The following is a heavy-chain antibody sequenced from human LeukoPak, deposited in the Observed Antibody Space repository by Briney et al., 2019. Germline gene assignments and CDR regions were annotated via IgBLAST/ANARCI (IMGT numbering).Heavy chain of an antibody. J-gene: IGHJ4*02. D-gene: IGHD3-10*01. Sequence: PGGSLRLSCAASGFTFNTYGMTWVRQAPGKGLEWVSAITSSGGSTYYGDSVKGRFTISRDNSKNTLFLQMNSLRAEDTAVYYCAKDKSMVRELDYWGQGTLVTVSS. CDR2: ITSSGGST. V-gene: IGHV3-23*01. CDR3: AKDKSMVRELDY. CDR1: GFTFNTYG.